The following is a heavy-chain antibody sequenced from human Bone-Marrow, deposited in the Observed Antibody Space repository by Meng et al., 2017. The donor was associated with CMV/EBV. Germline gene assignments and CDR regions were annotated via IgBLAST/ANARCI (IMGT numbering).Heavy chain of an antibody. CDR1: GITFRISQ. D-gene: IGHD3-3*01. J-gene: IGHJ4*02. CDR2: ISSAESGGVT. Sequence: GGSLRLSCAASGITFRISQMNWVRQAPGKGLEWVSYISSAESGGVTYYAGSVKGRFTISRDNSKNTLYLQMNSLRAEDTAVYYCARTRVRFLEWPPQDYWGQGTLVTVSS. CDR3: ARTRVRFLEWPPQDY. V-gene: IGHV3-48*03.